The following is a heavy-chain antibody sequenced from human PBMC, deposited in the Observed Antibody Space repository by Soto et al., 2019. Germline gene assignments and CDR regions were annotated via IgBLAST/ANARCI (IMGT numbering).Heavy chain of an antibody. J-gene: IGHJ4*02. D-gene: IGHD1-7*01. CDR2: MSGSSSTT. V-gene: IGHV3-23*01. CDR1: GLTFSNYA. CDR3: AKNQERELPRVIDF. Sequence: VSLRLSCATSGLTFSNYAMSWVRQAPGGGLEWVSSMSGSSSTTYYADSVRGRFTISRDRSKNTLYLQMSSLRAEDTALYYCAKNQERELPRVIDFWGQGTLVTVYS.